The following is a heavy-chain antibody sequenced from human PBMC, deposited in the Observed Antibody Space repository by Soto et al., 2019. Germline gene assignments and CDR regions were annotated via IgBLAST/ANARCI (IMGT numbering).Heavy chain of an antibody. D-gene: IGHD6-13*01. V-gene: IGHV4-59*08. Sequence: SETLSLTCTVSGGSISSDYWSWIRQPPGKGLEWIGYIYYSGSTNYNPSLKSRVTISVDTSKNQFSLKLSSVTAADTAVYYCARSYSSSNFDYWGQGTLVTVSS. CDR2: IYYSGST. CDR1: GGSISSDY. CDR3: ARSYSSSNFDY. J-gene: IGHJ4*02.